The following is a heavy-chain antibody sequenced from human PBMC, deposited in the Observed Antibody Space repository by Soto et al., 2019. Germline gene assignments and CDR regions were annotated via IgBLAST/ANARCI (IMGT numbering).Heavy chain of an antibody. D-gene: IGHD2-21*02. CDR1: GGSSSSGGYS. Sequence: QLQLQESGSGLVKPSQNLSLTCAVSGGSSSSGGYSWSWIRQPPGKGLEWIGYIYHSGSTYYNPSLKSRVTISVDRSKNQFSLKLSSVTAADTAVYYCARVAYCGGDCYRGFDPWGQGTLVTVSS. V-gene: IGHV4-30-2*01. J-gene: IGHJ5*02. CDR2: IYHSGST. CDR3: ARVAYCGGDCYRGFDP.